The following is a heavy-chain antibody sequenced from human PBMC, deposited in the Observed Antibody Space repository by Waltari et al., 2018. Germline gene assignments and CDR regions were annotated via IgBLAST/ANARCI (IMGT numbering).Heavy chain of an antibody. J-gene: IGHJ4*02. CDR2: ISPILGIA. CDR3: ARDSSGWSGGGYFDY. Sequence: QVQLVQSGAEVKKPGSSVKVSCKASGGTFSSYTISWVRQAPGQGLEWMGRISPILGIANDAQKCQGRVTITADKSTSTAYMELSSLRSEDTAVYYCARDSSGWSGGGYFDYWGQGTLVTVSS. V-gene: IGHV1-69*08. D-gene: IGHD6-19*01. CDR1: GGTFSSYT.